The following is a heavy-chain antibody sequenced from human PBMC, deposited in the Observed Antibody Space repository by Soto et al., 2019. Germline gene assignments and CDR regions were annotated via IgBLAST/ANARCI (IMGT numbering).Heavy chain of an antibody. CDR3: ARVIYSSSWINWFDP. Sequence: TSETLSLTCAVYGGSFSGYYWSWIRQPPGKGLEWIGEINHSGSTNYNPSLKSRVTISVDTSKNQFSLKLGSVTAADTAVYYCARVIYSSSWINWFDPWGQGTLVTVSS. CDR1: GGSFSGYY. CDR2: INHSGST. D-gene: IGHD6-13*01. V-gene: IGHV4-34*01. J-gene: IGHJ5*02.